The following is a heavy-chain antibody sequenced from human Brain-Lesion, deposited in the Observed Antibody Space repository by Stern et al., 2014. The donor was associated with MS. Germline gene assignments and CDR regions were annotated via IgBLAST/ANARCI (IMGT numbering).Heavy chain of an antibody. V-gene: IGHV4-39*01. Sequence: QVQLQESGPGLVKPSETLSLTCTVAGGSVSSTSYAWAWIRQPPGKGLEWIGTIYYSWNTYYRPSPKSRLTISLDTSKNQFSLQRGSVTAADTAVYYCAGEEDIRYCSGGSCTGNWFDPWGQGTLVTVSS. CDR3: AGEEDIRYCSGGSCTGNWFDP. CDR2: IYYSWNT. J-gene: IGHJ5*02. CDR1: GGSVSSTSYA. D-gene: IGHD2-15*01.